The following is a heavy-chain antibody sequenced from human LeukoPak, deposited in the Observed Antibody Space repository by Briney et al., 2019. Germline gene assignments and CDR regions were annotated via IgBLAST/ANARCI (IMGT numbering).Heavy chain of an antibody. CDR2: MNPNSGNT. CDR3: SLRNYDFWSGYYTGDYYYGMDV. CDR1: GYTFTSYD. J-gene: IGHJ6*02. Sequence: GASVKVSCKTPGYTFTSYDINWVRQATGQGLEWMGWMNPNSGNTGYAQKFQGRVTMTRNTSISTAYMELSSLRSEDTAVYYCSLRNYDFWSGYYTGDYYYGMDVWGQGTTVTVSS. D-gene: IGHD3-3*01. V-gene: IGHV1-8*01.